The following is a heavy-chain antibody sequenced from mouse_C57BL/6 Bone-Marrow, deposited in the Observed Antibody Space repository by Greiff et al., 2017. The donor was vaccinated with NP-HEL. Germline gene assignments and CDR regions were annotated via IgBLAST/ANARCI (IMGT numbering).Heavy chain of an antibody. J-gene: IGHJ1*03. CDR1: GYTFTSYW. Sequence: QVQLQQSGAELVKPGASVKMSCKASGYTFTSYWITWVKQRPGQGLEWIGDIYPGRGSTNYNEKFKSKATLTVDTSSSTAYMQLSSLTSEDSAVYYCAREGYSTWYFDVWGTGTTVTVSS. V-gene: IGHV1-55*01. D-gene: IGHD2-5*01. CDR3: AREGYSTWYFDV. CDR2: IYPGRGST.